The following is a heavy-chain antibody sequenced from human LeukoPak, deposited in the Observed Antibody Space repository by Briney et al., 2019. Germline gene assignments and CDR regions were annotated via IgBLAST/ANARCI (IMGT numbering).Heavy chain of an antibody. V-gene: IGHV3-66*01. CDR1: GFTVSSNY. CDR3: GSGSYYNGHAFDI. D-gene: IGHD3-10*01. J-gene: IGHJ3*02. Sequence: PGGSLRLSCAASGFTVSSNYMSWVRQAPGKGLEWVSVIYSGGSTYYADSVKGRFTISRDNSKNTLYLQMNSLRAEDTAVYYCGSGSYYNGHAFDIWGQGTMVTVSS. CDR2: IYSGGST.